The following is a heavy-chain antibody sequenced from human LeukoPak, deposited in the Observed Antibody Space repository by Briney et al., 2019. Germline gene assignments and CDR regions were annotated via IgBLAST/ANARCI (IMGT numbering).Heavy chain of an antibody. D-gene: IGHD3-22*01. Sequence: GGSLRLSCATSGSTFSSYWIHWVRQAPGKGLVWVSRINPGGSSTNYADSVKGRFTISRDNAKNTLYLQMNSLRAEDTAVYYCARHTLGSSGSVDWGQGTLVTVSS. CDR2: INPGGSST. J-gene: IGHJ4*02. CDR3: ARHTLGSSGSVD. V-gene: IGHV3-74*01. CDR1: GSTFSSYW.